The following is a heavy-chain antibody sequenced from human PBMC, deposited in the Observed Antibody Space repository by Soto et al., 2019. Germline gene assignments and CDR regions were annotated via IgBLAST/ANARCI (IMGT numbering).Heavy chain of an antibody. Sequence: EVQLLESGGGLVQPGGSLRLSCATSGFTFSNYAMTWVRQAPGKGPEWVSRIGDGEGGTPRYADSVKGRFTISRDNSKNTLYLQMNDLRVQGTATYYCSKGYCCGGNCYDLHNRLHPWGQGTLVTVSS. J-gene: IGHJ5*02. CDR2: IGDGEGGTP. CDR3: SKGYCCGGNCYDLHNRLHP. CDR1: GFTFSNYA. V-gene: IGHV3-23*01. D-gene: IGHD2-15*01.